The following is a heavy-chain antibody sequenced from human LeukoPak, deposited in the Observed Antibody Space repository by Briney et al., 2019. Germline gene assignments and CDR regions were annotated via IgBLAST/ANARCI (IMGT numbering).Heavy chain of an antibody. CDR2: IYPGDSDT. CDR1: GYSFTSYW. Sequence: VESLKLACQGSGYSFTSYWIGWVRQMPGKGLEWMGIIYPGDSDTRYSPSFQGQVTISADKSISTAYLQWSSLKASDTAMYYCARLDLSVIDYWGQGTLVTVSS. CDR3: ARLDLSVIDY. V-gene: IGHV5-51*01. D-gene: IGHD3-3*02. J-gene: IGHJ4*02.